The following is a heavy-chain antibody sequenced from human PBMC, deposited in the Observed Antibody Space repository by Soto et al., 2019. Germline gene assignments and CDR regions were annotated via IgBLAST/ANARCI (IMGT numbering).Heavy chain of an antibody. CDR2: INSRSSYI. CDR3: ANIHYGSLDY. V-gene: IGHV3-21*01. J-gene: IGHJ4*02. D-gene: IGHD4-17*01. CDR1: GFTFSTYS. Sequence: GGSLRLSCAASGFTFSTYSLNWVRQAPGKGLEWVSSINSRSSYIFYADSVKGRFTISRDNAKNSLYLQMNSLRADDTAVYYCANIHYGSLDYWGQGTLVTVSS.